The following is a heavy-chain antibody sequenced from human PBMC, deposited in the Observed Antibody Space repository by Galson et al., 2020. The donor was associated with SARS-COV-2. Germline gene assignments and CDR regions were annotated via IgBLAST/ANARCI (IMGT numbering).Heavy chain of an antibody. CDR2: VKVNART. D-gene: IGHD6-6*01. J-gene: IGHJ4*02. V-gene: IGHV4-34*01. CDR3: ARVKRVSSSLEV. Sequence: SETLSLTCAVSGGSSSGYYWSWVRQAPGKGLEWIGEVKVNARTNYNPTLKSRVTMSVDTSRDQISLSLKSVTAADTAVYYCARVKRVSSSLEVWGQGAPVTVSS. CDR1: GGSSSGYY.